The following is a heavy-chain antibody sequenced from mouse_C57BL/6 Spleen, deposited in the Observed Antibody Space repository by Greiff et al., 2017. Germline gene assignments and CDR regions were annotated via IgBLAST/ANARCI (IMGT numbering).Heavy chain of an antibody. V-gene: IGHV1-22*01. J-gene: IGHJ3*01. CDR1: GYTFTDYN. D-gene: IGHD1-2*01. CDR3: ARVTTAPAWFAY. Sequence: EVQLQQSGPELVKHGASVKMSCKAPGYTFTDYNMHWVKQSHGKSLEWIGYINPNNGGTSYNQKFKGKATLTVNKSSSTAYMELRSLTSEDSAVYYCARVTTAPAWFAYWGQGTLVTVSA. CDR2: INPNNGGT.